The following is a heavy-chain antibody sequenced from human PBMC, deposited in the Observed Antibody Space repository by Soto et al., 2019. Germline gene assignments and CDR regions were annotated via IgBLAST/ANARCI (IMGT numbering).Heavy chain of an antibody. CDR3: SKDIRRSSSILPLVDC. D-gene: IGHD6-6*01. CDR2: IKWNSDNM. J-gene: IGHJ4*02. CDR1: GFIFDDYS. V-gene: IGHV3-9*01. Sequence: EVQLVESGGGLVQAGRSLRLSCAASGFIFDDYSMHWVRQGPGKGLEWVSGIKWNSDNMNYADAVKGRFAISRDNAKNSLYLQIDSLTVEYTAVYYCSKDIRRSSSILPLVDCWGPGTLVTVSS.